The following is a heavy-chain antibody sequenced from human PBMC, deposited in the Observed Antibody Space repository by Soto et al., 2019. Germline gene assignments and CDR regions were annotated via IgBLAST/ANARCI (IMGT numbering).Heavy chain of an antibody. CDR1: GYSFTSYW. CDR3: AMGYSDGSFCYYGMDV. V-gene: IGHV5-51*01. CDR2: IYPGDSDT. Sequence: GESLKLSCKGSGYSFTSYWIGWVRQMPGKDLEWMGIIYPGDSDTRYSPTFQGQVTISADKSISTAYLQWSSLKASDTAMYYWAMGYSDGSFCYYGMDVWGQGTTVTVSS. D-gene: IGHD5-18*01. J-gene: IGHJ6*02.